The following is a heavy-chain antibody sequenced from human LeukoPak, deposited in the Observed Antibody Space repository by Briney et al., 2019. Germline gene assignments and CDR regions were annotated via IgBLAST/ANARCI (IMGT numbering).Heavy chain of an antibody. CDR1: GFTFSSYA. Sequence: GGSLRLSCAASGFTFSSYAMDWVCQAPGKGLEWGAVISYDGSNKYYADSVKGRFTISRDNAKNSLYLQMNSLRAEDTAVYYCARDRDSSGWYGGYGMDVWGQGTTVTVSS. V-gene: IGHV3-30-3*01. CDR3: ARDRDSSGWYGGYGMDV. CDR2: ISYDGSNK. D-gene: IGHD6-19*01. J-gene: IGHJ6*02.